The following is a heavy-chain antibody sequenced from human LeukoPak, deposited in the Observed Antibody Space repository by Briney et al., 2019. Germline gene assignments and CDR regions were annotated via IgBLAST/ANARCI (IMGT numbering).Heavy chain of an antibody. Sequence: SETLSLTCTVSGGSISSYYWSWIRQSPGKGLECIGYIHYTGSTNYNPSLKSRVTISVETSKNQFSLKLKSVTAADTAVYYCARGGYYGSGNDFRFDPWGQGTLVAVSS. CDR1: GGSISSYY. V-gene: IGHV4-59*01. D-gene: IGHD3-10*01. CDR2: IHYTGST. J-gene: IGHJ5*02. CDR3: ARGGYYGSGNDFRFDP.